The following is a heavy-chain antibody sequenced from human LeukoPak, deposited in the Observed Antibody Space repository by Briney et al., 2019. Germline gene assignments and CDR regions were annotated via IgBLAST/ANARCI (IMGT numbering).Heavy chain of an antibody. CDR1: GFSLTTNQMR. V-gene: IGHV2-70*04. CDR2: IDWDDDK. J-gene: IGHJ4*02. Sequence: SGPTLVNPTQTLTLACTFSGFSLTTNQMRVSWTRQPPGKALEWLARIDWDDDKFYRTSLKTRLTISKDTSNNQVVLTMTNMDPVDTATYYCARGSGSGTFFDYWGQGTQVTVSS. D-gene: IGHD6-19*01. CDR3: ARGSGSGTFFDY.